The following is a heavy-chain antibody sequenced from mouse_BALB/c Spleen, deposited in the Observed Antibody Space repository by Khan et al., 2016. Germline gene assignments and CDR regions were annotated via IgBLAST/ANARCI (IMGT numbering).Heavy chain of an antibody. CDR3: ARSNRNDAWFAY. D-gene: IGHD2-14*01. CDR2: ISYSGNT. Sequence: EVQLVESGPSLVKPSQTLSLTCSVTGDSITSGYWNWIRKFPGNKLEYMGYISYSGNTYYNPFLKSRISITRDTSKNQHYLQLISVTTEDTATYXGARSNRNDAWFAYWGQGTLVTVSA. V-gene: IGHV3-8*02. CDR1: GDSITSGY. J-gene: IGHJ3*01.